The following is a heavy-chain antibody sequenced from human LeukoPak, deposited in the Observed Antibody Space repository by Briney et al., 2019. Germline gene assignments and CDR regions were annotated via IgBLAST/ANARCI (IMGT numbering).Heavy chain of an antibody. V-gene: IGHV3-30-3*01. CDR2: ISYDGSNK. J-gene: IGHJ4*02. D-gene: IGHD4-11*01. CDR1: GFTFSSYA. Sequence: GGSLRLSCAASGFTFSSYAMHWVRQAPGKGLEWVAVISYDGSNKYYADSVKGRFTISRDNSKNTLYLQMNSLRAEDTAVYYCARDQQLGKYDYWGQGTLVTVSS. CDR3: ARDQQLGKYDY.